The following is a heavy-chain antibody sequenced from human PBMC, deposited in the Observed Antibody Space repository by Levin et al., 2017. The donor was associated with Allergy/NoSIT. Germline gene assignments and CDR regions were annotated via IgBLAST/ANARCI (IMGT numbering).Heavy chain of an antibody. J-gene: IGHJ4*02. D-gene: IGHD5-18*01. CDR3: AKDLGYSYGNYFDY. V-gene: IGHV3-30*18. CDR2: ISYDGSNK. CDR1: GFTFSSYG. Sequence: GGSLRLSCAASGFTFSSYGMHWVRQAPGKGLEWVAVISYDGSNKYYADSVKGRFTISRDNSKNTLYLQMNSLRAEDTAVYYCAKDLGYSYGNYFDYWGQGTLVTVSS.